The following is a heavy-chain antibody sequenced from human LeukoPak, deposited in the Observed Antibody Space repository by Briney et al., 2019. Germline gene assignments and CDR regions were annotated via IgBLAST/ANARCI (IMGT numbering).Heavy chain of an antibody. J-gene: IGHJ4*02. CDR2: INSDGYST. V-gene: IGHV3-74*01. Sequence: PGGSLRLSCAAPGFTFSGYWMHWVRQAPGKGLVWVSRINSDGYSTAYADSVKGRFTISRDNAKNTLYLQMNSLRAEDTAVYYCVRLVAVPDAYFDYWGQGTLVTVSS. CDR1: GFTFSGYW. D-gene: IGHD2-2*01. CDR3: VRLVAVPDAYFDY.